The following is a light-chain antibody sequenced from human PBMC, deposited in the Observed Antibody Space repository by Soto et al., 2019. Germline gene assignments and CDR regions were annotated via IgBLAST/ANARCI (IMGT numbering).Light chain of an antibody. Sequence: QSALTQPASVSGSPGQSITISCTGTSSDIGGYNYVSWYQQHPGKAPKFMIYDVSNRPSGVSNRFSGCKSGNTASLTISGLQAEDEADYYCCSYTTSNTSQIVFGTGTKVTVL. CDR2: DVS. J-gene: IGLJ1*01. CDR3: CSYTTSNTSQIV. V-gene: IGLV2-14*01. CDR1: SSDIGGYNY.